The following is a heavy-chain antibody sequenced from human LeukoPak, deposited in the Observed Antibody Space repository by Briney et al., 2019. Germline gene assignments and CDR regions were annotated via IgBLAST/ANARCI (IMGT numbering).Heavy chain of an antibody. CDR3: ARDDGVTTVTTEPDY. D-gene: IGHD4-17*01. Sequence: GRSLRLSCAASVFTFSSYAMHWVRQAPGKGLERVAVISYDGSNKYYADSVKGRFTISRDNSKNTLYLQMNSLRAEDTAVYYCARDDGVTTVTTEPDYWGQGTLVTVSS. J-gene: IGHJ4*02. CDR2: ISYDGSNK. V-gene: IGHV3-30*04. CDR1: VFTFSSYA.